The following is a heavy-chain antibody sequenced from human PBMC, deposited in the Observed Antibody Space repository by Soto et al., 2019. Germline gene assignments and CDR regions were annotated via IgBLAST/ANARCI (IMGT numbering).Heavy chain of an antibody. D-gene: IGHD3-10*01. J-gene: IGHJ6*02. Sequence: PGGSLRLSCAASGFTFSSYSMNWVRQAPGKGLEWVSYISSSSSTIYYADSVKGRFTISRDNAKNSLYLQMNSLRDEDTAVYYCARDRIWFGEAPKYYYYYYGMDVWGQGPTVTVSS. CDR3: ARDRIWFGEAPKYYYYYYGMDV. V-gene: IGHV3-48*02. CDR1: GFTFSSYS. CDR2: ISSSSSTI.